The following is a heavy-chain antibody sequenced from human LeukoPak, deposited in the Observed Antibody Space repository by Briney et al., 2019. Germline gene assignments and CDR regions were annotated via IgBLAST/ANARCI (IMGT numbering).Heavy chain of an antibody. V-gene: IGHV3-23*01. CDR3: AKSGSVWDY. J-gene: IGHJ4*02. D-gene: IGHD3-16*01. CDR2: ITGSGGST. CDR1: GFTFSSYT. Sequence: PGGSLRLSCAASGFTFSSYTMSWVRQAPGKGLEWVSAITGSGGSTYYADSMKGRFTISRDNSKNTLYLQMNSLRAEDTAVYYCAKSGSVWDYWGQGTLVTVSS.